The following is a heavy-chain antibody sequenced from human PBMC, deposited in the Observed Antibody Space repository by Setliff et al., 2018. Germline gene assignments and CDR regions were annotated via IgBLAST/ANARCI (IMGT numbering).Heavy chain of an antibody. CDR1: GGSVSNSGFF. CDR2: IYDSGSS. Sequence: PSETLSLTCTVSGGSVSNSGFFWGWLRQAPGKGLEWIGNIYDSGSSNYNASLKSRLIITRDTSKNQISLKLTSVTAADTAVYYCTRGRNIAARLLDSWGQGTLVTVSS. J-gene: IGHJ4*02. V-gene: IGHV4-39*01. CDR3: TRGRNIAARLLDS. D-gene: IGHD6-6*01.